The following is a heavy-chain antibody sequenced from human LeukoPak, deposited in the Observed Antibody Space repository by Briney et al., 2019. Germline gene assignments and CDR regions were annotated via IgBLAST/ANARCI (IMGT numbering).Heavy chain of an antibody. CDR2: INPNSGGT. J-gene: IGHJ4*02. CDR3: ARDSGITIFGVDMDLFDY. CDR1: GYTFTGYY. D-gene: IGHD3-3*01. Sequence: ASVKVSCKASGYTFTGYYMHWVRQAPGQGLEWMGWINPNSGGTNYAQKFQDRVTMTRDTSISTAYMELSRLRSDDTAVYYCARDSGITIFGVDMDLFDYWGQGTLVTVSS. V-gene: IGHV1-2*02.